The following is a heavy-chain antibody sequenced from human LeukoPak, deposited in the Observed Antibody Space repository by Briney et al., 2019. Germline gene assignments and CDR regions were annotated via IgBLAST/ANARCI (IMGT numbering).Heavy chain of an antibody. D-gene: IGHD2-21*02. CDR3: ARTSRVVVVTAVRRARNYLDY. CDR1: GGSISSYY. V-gene: IGHV4-59*12. Sequence: SETLSLTCTVSGGSISSYYWSWIRQPPGKGLEWIGYIYYSGSTNYNPSLKSRVTISVDTSKNQFSLKLSSVTAADTAVYYCARTSRVVVVTAVRRARNYLDYWGQGTLVTVSS. CDR2: IYYSGST. J-gene: IGHJ4*02.